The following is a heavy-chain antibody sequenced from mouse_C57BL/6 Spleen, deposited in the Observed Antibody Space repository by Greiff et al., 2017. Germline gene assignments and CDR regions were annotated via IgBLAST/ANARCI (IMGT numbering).Heavy chain of an antibody. V-gene: IGHV1-62-2*01. J-gene: IGHJ2*01. Sequence: LVESGAELVKPGASVKLSCKASGYTFTEYTIHWVKQRSGQGLEWIGWFYPGSGSIKYNEKFKDKATLTADKSSSTVYMELSRLTSEDSAVYFCARHEVGAYDGYLYYFDYWGQGTTLTVSS. D-gene: IGHD2-3*01. CDR2: FYPGSGSI. CDR3: ARHEVGAYDGYLYYFDY. CDR1: GYTFTEYT.